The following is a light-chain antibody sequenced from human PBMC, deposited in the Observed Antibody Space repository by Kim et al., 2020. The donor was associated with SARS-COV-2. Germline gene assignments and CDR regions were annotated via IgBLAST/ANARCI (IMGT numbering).Light chain of an antibody. V-gene: IGLV2-14*01. Sequence: QSALTQPASVSGSPGQSITISCTGTSSDVGGYNYVSWYQQHPGKALKLMIYDVSKRPSGVSNRFSGSKSGNTASLTISGLQAEDEADYYCSSYTSSSTYVFGTGTKV. CDR1: SSDVGGYNY. CDR2: DVS. J-gene: IGLJ1*01. CDR3: SSYTSSSTYV.